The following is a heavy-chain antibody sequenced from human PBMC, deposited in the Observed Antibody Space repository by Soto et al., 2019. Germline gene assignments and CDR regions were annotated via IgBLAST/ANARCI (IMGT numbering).Heavy chain of an antibody. Sequence: GGSLRLSCAASGFIFSNYAMSWVRQSPGKGLEWVSAISGSGGHTYSADSVKGRFTISRDNSKSTLYLQMNSLRSDDTAVYYCARDARAAADWFDPWGQGTLVTVSS. V-gene: IGHV3-23*01. CDR3: ARDARAAADWFDP. CDR1: GFIFSNYA. CDR2: ISGSGGHT. D-gene: IGHD6-13*01. J-gene: IGHJ5*02.